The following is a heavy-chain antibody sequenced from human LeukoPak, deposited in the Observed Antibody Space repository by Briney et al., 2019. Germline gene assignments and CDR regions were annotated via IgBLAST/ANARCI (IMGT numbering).Heavy chain of an antibody. CDR1: GFTFSRYD. Sequence: GGFLRLSCVASGFTFSRYDMHWVRQAPGKGLEWVAVISYDGGNEIYADSVKGRFTISRDNSKNTLYLQMNSLRAEDTAVYYCARAAAVTGAFRDNWFDPWGQGALATVSS. CDR3: ARAAAVTGAFRDNWFDP. J-gene: IGHJ5*02. D-gene: IGHD6-19*01. CDR2: ISYDGGNE. V-gene: IGHV3-30-3*01.